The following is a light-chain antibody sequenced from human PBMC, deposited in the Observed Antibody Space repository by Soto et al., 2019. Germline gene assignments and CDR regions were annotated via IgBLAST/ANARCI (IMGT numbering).Light chain of an antibody. Sequence: LSPVERDTLSCRASQSVSSYLAWYQQKPGQAPRLLIYSTSSRATGIPDRFSGSGSGTDFTLTISRLEPEDFAVYYCQQYGNSPWTFGQGTKVDIK. V-gene: IGKV3-20*01. J-gene: IGKJ1*01. CDR2: STS. CDR1: QSVSSY. CDR3: QQYGNSPWT.